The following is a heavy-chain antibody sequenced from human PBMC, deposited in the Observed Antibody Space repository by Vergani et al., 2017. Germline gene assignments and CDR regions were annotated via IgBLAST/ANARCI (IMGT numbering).Heavy chain of an antibody. Sequence: QVQLQESGPGLVKPSQTLSLTCTVSGGSISSGDYYWSWIRPPPGKGLEWLGYIYYSGSTYYNPSLKSRVTISVDTSKNQFSLKLSSVTAADTAVYYCARTRGDSSGWYFYFDYWGQGTLVTVSS. CDR1: GGSISSGDYY. J-gene: IGHJ4*02. CDR3: ARTRGDSSGWYFYFDY. CDR2: IYYSGST. D-gene: IGHD6-19*01. V-gene: IGHV4-30-4*08.